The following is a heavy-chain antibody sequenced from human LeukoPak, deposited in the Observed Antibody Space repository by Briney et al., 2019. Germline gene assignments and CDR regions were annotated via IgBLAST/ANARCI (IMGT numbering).Heavy chain of an antibody. Sequence: SETLSLTCTVSGGSITSGNNYWNWIRQSPGKGLEWIGFIYSGGRTNYNPFLRSRVVISEDASKNQISLRVESMTAADTAVYYCVKAPTVAGSYGWFDPWGQGTLVTVSS. V-gene: IGHV4-30-4*01. CDR2: IYSGGRT. CDR3: VKAPTVAGSYGWFDP. D-gene: IGHD5-18*01. J-gene: IGHJ5*02. CDR1: GGSITSGNNY.